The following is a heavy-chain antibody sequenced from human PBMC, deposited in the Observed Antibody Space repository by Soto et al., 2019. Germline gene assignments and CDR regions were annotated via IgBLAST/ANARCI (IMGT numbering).Heavy chain of an antibody. CDR1: GDSVSSNSAA. Sequence: PSQTLSLTCAISGDSVSSNSAAWNWIRQSPSRGLEWLGRTYYRSKWYNDYAVSVKSRITINPDTSKNQFSLQLNSVTPEDTAVYYCARSPGYCSVGSCYYYYYYGMDVWGQGTTVPVSS. CDR3: ARSPGYCSVGSCYYYYYYGMDV. CDR2: TYYRSKWYN. V-gene: IGHV6-1*01. J-gene: IGHJ6*02. D-gene: IGHD2-15*01.